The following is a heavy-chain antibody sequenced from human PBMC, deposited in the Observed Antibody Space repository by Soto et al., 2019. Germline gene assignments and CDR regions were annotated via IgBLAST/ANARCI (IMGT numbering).Heavy chain of an antibody. J-gene: IGHJ4*02. CDR3: ARDSHWGIISPTHDH. V-gene: IGHV3-66*01. D-gene: IGHD3-16*01. CDR1: GFTVSTNC. CDR2: IYRDGST. Sequence: GGSLRLSCAASGFTVSTNCMSWVRQAPGKGLEWVSLIYRDGSTYYADSVKDRFTVSRGSSKNTLFLQMNSLRVDDTAVYYCARDSHWGIISPTHDHWGQGTQVTVSS.